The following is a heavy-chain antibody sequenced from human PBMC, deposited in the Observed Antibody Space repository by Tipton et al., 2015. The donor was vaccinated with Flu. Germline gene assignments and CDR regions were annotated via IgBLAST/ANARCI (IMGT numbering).Heavy chain of an antibody. V-gene: IGHV3-43*02. J-gene: IGHJ4*02. D-gene: IGHD2-2*03. Sequence: SLRLSCVVSGFNFGDHAMHWVRQVPGGGLEWVSLISRDGHTTYYADSVTGRFTISRDNAKNSLSLHMKSLRREDSGLYYCTKDITPDGCESTFDYWGQGSQVTVSS. CDR1: GFNFGDHA. CDR3: TKDITPDGCESTFDY. CDR2: ISRDGHTT.